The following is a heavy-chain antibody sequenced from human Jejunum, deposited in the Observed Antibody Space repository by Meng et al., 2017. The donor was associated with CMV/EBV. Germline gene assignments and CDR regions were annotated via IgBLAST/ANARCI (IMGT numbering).Heavy chain of an antibody. CDR3: ARGRGSGSSDY. D-gene: IGHD3-10*01. CDR2: INSDGGTT. J-gene: IGHJ4*02. CDR1: GFTFGSYW. V-gene: IGHV3-74*01. Sequence: AASGFTFGSYWMHWVRQAPGKGLVWVSGINSDGGTTTYADSVKGRFTISRDNAKKTLFLQMDSLRVEDTAVYYCARGRGSGSSDYWGQGTRVTVSS.